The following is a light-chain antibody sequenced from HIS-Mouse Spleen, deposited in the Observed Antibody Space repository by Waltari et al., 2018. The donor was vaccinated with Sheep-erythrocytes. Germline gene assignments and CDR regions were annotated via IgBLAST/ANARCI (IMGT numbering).Light chain of an antibody. V-gene: IGLV3-10*01. J-gene: IGLJ3*02. CDR2: EDS. Sequence: SYELTQPLPVSVPPGQPARNTCPGNALPKQYPYWYQQKSSQAPVLVIYEDSKRPTGIPERFSGSSSGTMATLTISGAQVEDDADYYCYSTDSSGNHWVFGGGTKLTVL. CDR1: ALPKQY. CDR3: YSTDSSGNHWV.